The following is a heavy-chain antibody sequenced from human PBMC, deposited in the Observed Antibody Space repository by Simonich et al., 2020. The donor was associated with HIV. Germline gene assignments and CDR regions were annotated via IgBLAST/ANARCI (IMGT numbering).Heavy chain of an antibody. CDR1: GFTFSSYW. V-gene: IGHV3-7*01. D-gene: IGHD6-19*01. J-gene: IGHJ6*02. CDR2: IKQDGSEK. CDR3: ARDKRQWLVSYYYYGMDV. Sequence: EVQLLESGGGLVQPGGSLRLSCAASGFTFSSYWMNWVRQAPGMRRKCVAKIKQDGSEKNNVDSVKGRITSSRDNAKNSLYLQMNSLRAEDTAVYYCARDKRQWLVSYYYYGMDVWGQGTTVTVSS.